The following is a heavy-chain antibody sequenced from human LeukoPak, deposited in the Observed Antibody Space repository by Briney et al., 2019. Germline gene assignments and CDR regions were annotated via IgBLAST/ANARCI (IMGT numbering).Heavy chain of an antibody. D-gene: IGHD5-18*01. J-gene: IGHJ3*02. CDR3: ARGPLGYSYGYDAFDI. CDR2: ISSSSSYI. CDR1: GFTFSSYS. V-gene: IGHV3-21*01. Sequence: GGSLRLSCAASGFTFSSYSMNWVRQAPGKGLEWVSSISSSSSYIYYADSVKGRFTISRDNAKNSLYLQMNSLRAEDTAVHYCARGPLGYSYGYDAFDIWGQGTMVTVSS.